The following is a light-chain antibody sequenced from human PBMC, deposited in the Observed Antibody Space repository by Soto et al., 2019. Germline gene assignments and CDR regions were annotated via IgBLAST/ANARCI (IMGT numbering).Light chain of an antibody. Sequence: EIVLTHSPGTLSLSPWEIATLSCRASQSVGKYLAWYQQKPGQAPRLLIYGASSRATGIPDRFSGSGSGTDFTLIIRRLEPEDFAVYYCQQYGSSYPWTFGQGTKVDIK. CDR1: QSVGKY. CDR3: QQYGSSYPWT. J-gene: IGKJ1*01. V-gene: IGKV3-20*01. CDR2: GAS.